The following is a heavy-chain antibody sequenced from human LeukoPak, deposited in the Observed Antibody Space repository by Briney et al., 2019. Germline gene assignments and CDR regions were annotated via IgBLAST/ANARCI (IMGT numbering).Heavy chain of an antibody. CDR2: VYYSGRT. J-gene: IGHJ6*02. V-gene: IGHV4-39*01. CDR1: GGSISSSSYY. CDR3: ARHFNYYYGMDV. Sequence: SETLSLTCTVSGGSISSSSYYWGWIRQPPGKGLEWIGSVYYSGRTYYNPSLKSRVTISVDTSKNQFSLKRSSVTAADTAVYYCARHFNYYYGMDVWGQGTTVTVSS.